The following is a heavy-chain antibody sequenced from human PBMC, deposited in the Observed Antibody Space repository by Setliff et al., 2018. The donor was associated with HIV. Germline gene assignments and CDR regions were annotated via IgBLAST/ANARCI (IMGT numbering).Heavy chain of an antibody. J-gene: IGHJ3*02. CDR2: VYHTWNT. V-gene: IGHV4-39*01. CDR1: GGSISRRDYC. CDR3: ARHSIAVVIGVPERDDALDI. Sequence: SATLSLTCTVSGGSISRRDYCWGWIRQPPGKGLEWIGSVYHTWNTYYNPSLKSRVTVSVDTSKNQFSLKLSSVTAADSAVYYCARHSIAVVIGVPERDDALDIWGHGTMVTVSS. D-gene: IGHD2-21*01.